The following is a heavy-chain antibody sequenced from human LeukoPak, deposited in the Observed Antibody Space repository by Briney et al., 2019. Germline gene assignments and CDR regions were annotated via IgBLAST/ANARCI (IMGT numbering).Heavy chain of an antibody. D-gene: IGHD3-10*01. CDR1: GFSFSAYG. J-gene: IGHJ5*02. V-gene: IGHV3-30*18. CDR2: ISYDGGNK. CDR3: AKASNSGYFYGSGRYENWFDA. Sequence: GGSLRLSCGTSGFSFSAYGMHRVRQAPGKGLEWVAVISYDGGNKFYADSVKGRFTISRDNSKNTMSLQMNSLRAEDTALYYCAKASNSGYFYGSGRYENWFDAWGQGTLVTVSS.